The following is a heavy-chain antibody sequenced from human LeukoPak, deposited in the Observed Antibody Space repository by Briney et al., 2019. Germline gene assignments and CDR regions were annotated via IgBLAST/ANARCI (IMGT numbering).Heavy chain of an antibody. D-gene: IGHD2-2*01. V-gene: IGHV3-30-3*01. Sequence: GGSLRLSCAASGFTSSSYAMHWVRQAPGEGLEWVAVISYDGSNKYYADSVKGRFTISRDNSKNTLYLQMNSLRAEDTAVYYCAREHSTTFDAFDIWGQGTMVTVSS. J-gene: IGHJ3*02. CDR1: GFTSSSYA. CDR2: ISYDGSNK. CDR3: AREHSTTFDAFDI.